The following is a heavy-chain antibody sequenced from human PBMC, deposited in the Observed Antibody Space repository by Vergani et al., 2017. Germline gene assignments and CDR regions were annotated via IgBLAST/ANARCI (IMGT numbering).Heavy chain of an antibody. J-gene: IGHJ6*03. D-gene: IGHD3-16*01. V-gene: IGHV4-39*01. CDR3: ARHGDYYYYMDV. Sequence: QVQLQESGPGLVKPSETLSLTCTVSGGSISSYYWSWIRQPPGKGLEWIGSIYYSGSTYYNPSLKSRVTISVDTSKNQFSLKLSSVTAADTAVYYCARHGDYYYYMDVWGKGTTVTVS. CDR2: IYYSGST. CDR1: GGSISSYY.